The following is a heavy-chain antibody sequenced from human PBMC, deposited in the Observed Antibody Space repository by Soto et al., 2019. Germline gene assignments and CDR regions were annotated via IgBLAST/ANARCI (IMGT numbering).Heavy chain of an antibody. D-gene: IGHD3-22*01. J-gene: IGHJ4*02. CDR3: AKDRQFRSYYESAGHYND. V-gene: IGHV3-23*01. Sequence: VQLLESGGGLVQPGGSLRLTCVGSGFTFRNQDMRWVRQAPGKGLEWVSGMSGRGGVTYYADSVKGRFTISRDNSKNTLYLQMNNLRANDTAVYYCAKDRQFRSYYESAGHYNDWGQGALGTVSS. CDR1: GFTFRNQD. CDR2: MSGRGGVT.